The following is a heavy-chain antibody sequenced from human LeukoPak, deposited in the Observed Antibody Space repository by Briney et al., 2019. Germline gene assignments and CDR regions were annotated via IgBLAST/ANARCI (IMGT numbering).Heavy chain of an antibody. V-gene: IGHV3-30*18. J-gene: IGHJ4*02. Sequence: GGSLRLSCAASGFTFSSYGMHWVRQAPGKGLEWVAVISYDGSNKYYADSVKGRFTISRDNSKNTLYLQMNSLRAEDTAVYYCAKDGYVYSGYDDYGGRYFDYWGQGTLVTVSS. CDR3: AKDGYVYSGYDDYGGRYFDY. CDR1: GFTFSSYG. CDR2: ISYDGSNK. D-gene: IGHD5-12*01.